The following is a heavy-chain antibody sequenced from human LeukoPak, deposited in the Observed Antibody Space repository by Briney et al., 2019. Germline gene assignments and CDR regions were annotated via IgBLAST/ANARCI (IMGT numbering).Heavy chain of an antibody. V-gene: IGHV3-20*04. J-gene: IGHJ3*02. D-gene: IGHD3-16*02. CDR2: INWNGGST. Sequence: GGSLRLSCAASGFTFDDYGMSWVRQAPGKGLEWVSGINWNGGSTGYADSVKGRFTISRDNAKNSLYLQMNSLKTEDTAVYYCTKFFLGRRDYVWGNYRYLAFDIWGHGTMVTVSS. CDR3: TKFFLGRRDYVWGNYRYLAFDI. CDR1: GFTFDDYG.